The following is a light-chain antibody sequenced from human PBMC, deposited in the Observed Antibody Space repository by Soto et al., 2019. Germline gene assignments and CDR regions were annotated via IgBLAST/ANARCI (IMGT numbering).Light chain of an antibody. V-gene: IGLV2-14*03. CDR2: NVS. CDR1: DSDVGGYNY. J-gene: IGLJ2*01. CDR3: SSSPTNGVGV. Sequence: QSALTQPASVSGSPGQSITISCTGTDSDVGGYNYVSWYQHHPGNAPKVMIYNVSYRPSGVSNSFSGSKSGNTASLTISGLQAEYEADYYFSSSPTNGVGVFCGGTKVTVL.